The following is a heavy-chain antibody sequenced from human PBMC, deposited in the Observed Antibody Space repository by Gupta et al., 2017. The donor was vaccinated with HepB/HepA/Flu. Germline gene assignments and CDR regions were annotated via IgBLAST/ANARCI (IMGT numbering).Heavy chain of an antibody. D-gene: IGHD3-16*01. CDR2: INQDGTGT. V-gene: IGHV3-7*01. J-gene: IGHJ4*02. CDR1: AFPFSRYW. CDR3: ARDQDDTSSWGDY. Sequence: EVPLVESGGGMVQPGGSLTLSCAASAFPFSRYWMTWGRQISGKGPEWVANINQDGTGTYYLDSVKGRFTISRDNAKNSLYLQMNSLRVEDTALYDCARDQDDTSSWGDYWGRGTLVTVSS.